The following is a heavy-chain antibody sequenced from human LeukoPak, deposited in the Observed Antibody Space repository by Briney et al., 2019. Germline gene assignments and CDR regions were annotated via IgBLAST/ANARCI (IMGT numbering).Heavy chain of an antibody. Sequence: PSETLSLTCAVYGGSFSGYYWSWIRQPPGKGLEWIGEINHSGSTNYNPSLKSRVTISVDTSKNQFSLKLSSVTAADTAVYYCARGRRTTVTTTGIFDYWGQGTLVTVSS. V-gene: IGHV4-34*01. D-gene: IGHD4-17*01. J-gene: IGHJ4*02. CDR1: GGSFSGYY. CDR3: ARGRRTTVTTTGIFDY. CDR2: INHSGST.